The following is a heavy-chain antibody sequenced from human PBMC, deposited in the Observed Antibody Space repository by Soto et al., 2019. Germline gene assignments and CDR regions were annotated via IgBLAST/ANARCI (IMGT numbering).Heavy chain of an antibody. Sequence: QVQLQESGPGLVKPSETLSLTCTVSGGSISRYYWGWIRQPPGKGLEWIGYIYYSGSTNYNPSLKRRVTISVDTSKNQFSLKLSSVTAADTAVYYCARVWGGAFDIWGQGTMVTVSS. D-gene: IGHD3-10*01. CDR2: IYYSGST. V-gene: IGHV4-59*01. CDR1: GGSISRYY. CDR3: ARVWGGAFDI. J-gene: IGHJ3*02.